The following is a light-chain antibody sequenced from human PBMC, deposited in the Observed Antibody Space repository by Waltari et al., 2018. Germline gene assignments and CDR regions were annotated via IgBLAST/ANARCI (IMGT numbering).Light chain of an antibody. V-gene: IGLV2-23*01. J-gene: IGLJ3*02. Sequence: QSALTQPASMSGSPGQSITISCTGPPSIIGSIDGVSWYRQYPDKAPQLIIFEDDMRPSDISARFSGSQSATTASLTISGLQGDDEADYYCCSHAGFWVFGGGTKLTVL. CDR3: CSHAGFWV. CDR2: EDD. CDR1: PSIIGSIDG.